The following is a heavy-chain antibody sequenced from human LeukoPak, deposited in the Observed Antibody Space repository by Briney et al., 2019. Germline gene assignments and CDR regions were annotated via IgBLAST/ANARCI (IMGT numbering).Heavy chain of an antibody. V-gene: IGHV1-69*05. CDR1: GYTFTSYG. D-gene: IGHD3-22*01. J-gene: IGHJ4*02. CDR2: IIPIFGTA. Sequence: ASVKVSCKASGYTFTSYGISWVRQAPGQGLEWMGRIIPIFGTANYAQKFQGRVTITTDESTSTAYMELSSLRSEDTAVYYCARDLRYYDSSGYYYVSDYWGQGTLVTVSS. CDR3: ARDLRYYDSSGYYYVSDY.